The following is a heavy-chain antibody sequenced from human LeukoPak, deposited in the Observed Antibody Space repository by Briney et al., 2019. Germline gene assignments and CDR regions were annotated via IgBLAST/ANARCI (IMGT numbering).Heavy chain of an antibody. Sequence: SETLSLTCTVSGGSITTTTYYWGWIRQPPGKGLEWIGSIYYSGNTYYNPSLKSRVTISVDTSQNHFSLKLSSVTASDTAVYYCARDESNGAFDIWGQGTVVTVSS. CDR3: ARDESNGAFDI. CDR1: GGSITTTTYY. V-gene: IGHV4-39*07. CDR2: IYYSGNT. D-gene: IGHD2-8*01. J-gene: IGHJ3*02.